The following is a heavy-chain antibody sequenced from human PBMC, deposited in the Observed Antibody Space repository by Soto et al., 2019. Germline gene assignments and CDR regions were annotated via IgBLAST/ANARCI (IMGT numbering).Heavy chain of an antibody. V-gene: IGHV1-69*04. CDR2: IIPILGIA. CDR3: AREEFCGGDCNYYLDY. CDR1: GGTFSSYT. D-gene: IGHD2-21*02. J-gene: IGHJ4*02. Sequence: SVKVSCKASGGTFSSYTFSWVRQAPGQGLEWVGRIIPILGIADYAQKFQGRVTITADKSTSTAYMDLSSLTSEDTAVYYCAREEFCGGDCNYYLDYWGQGTPVSGSS.